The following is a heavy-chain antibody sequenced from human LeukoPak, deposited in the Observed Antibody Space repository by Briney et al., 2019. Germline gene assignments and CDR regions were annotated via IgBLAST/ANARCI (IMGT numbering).Heavy chain of an antibody. D-gene: IGHD1-14*01. J-gene: IGHJ4*02. V-gene: IGHV3-23*01. CDR3: ATDVTGGAISF. CDR2: ITSSGGST. CDR1: GFTFSTYA. Sequence: PGGSLRLSCAASGFTFSTYAMSWVRQVPGKGLEWVSIITSSGGSTNYADSVKGRFTISRDNSKNTLYLQMNSLKPDDTAVYYCATDVTGGAISFWGQGALVTVSS.